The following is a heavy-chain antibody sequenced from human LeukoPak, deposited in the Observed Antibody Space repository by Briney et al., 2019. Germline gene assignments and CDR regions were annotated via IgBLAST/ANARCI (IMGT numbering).Heavy chain of an antibody. V-gene: IGHV3-66*01. D-gene: IGHD4-17*01. CDR1: GFTFSTYA. Sequence: GGSLRLSCAASGFTFSTYAMTWVRQAPGKGLEWVSVIYSGGSTYYADSVKGRFTISRDNSKNTLYLQMNSLRAEDTAVYYCASTFYGDSPPYWGQGTLVTVSS. CDR2: IYSGGST. CDR3: ASTFYGDSPPY. J-gene: IGHJ4*02.